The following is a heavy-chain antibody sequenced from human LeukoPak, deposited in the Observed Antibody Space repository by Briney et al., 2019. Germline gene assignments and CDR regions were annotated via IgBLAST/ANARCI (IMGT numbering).Heavy chain of an antibody. V-gene: IGHV3-74*01. CDR2: INSDGSST. J-gene: IGHJ5*02. Sequence: GGSLRLSCAASGFTFSSYWMHWVRQAPGKGLVWVSRINSDGSSTSYAHSVKGRFPISRANAKTTLYLQMNSLRAEDAAVYYCARYEGFDPWGQGTLVTVSS. CDR3: ARYEGFDP. D-gene: IGHD3-3*01. CDR1: GFTFSSYW.